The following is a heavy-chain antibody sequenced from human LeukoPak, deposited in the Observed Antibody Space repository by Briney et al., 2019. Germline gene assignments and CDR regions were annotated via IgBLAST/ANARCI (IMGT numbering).Heavy chain of an antibody. D-gene: IGHD6-6*01. CDR3: ARGVEYSSSYFFDY. J-gene: IGHJ4*02. Sequence: PSETLSLTCTVSGGSISSSSYYWGWIRQPPGKGLEWIGSIYYSGSTYYNPSLKSRVTISVDTSKNQFSLKLSSVTAADTAVYYCARGVEYSSSYFFDYWGQGTLVTVSS. V-gene: IGHV4-39*01. CDR2: IYYSGST. CDR1: GGSISSSSYY.